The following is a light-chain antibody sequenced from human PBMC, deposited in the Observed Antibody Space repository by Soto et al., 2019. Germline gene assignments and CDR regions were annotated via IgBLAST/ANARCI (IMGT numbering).Light chain of an antibody. CDR2: EVS. J-gene: IGLJ1*01. V-gene: IGLV2-14*01. CDR1: SSDVGTYNY. Sequence: QSALTQPASVSGSPGQSITISCTGTSSDVGTYNYVSWYQQHPGKAPKLMIYEVSYRPSGVSNRFSGSKSGNTASLTISGLQAADEADYYCCSYTSGRTFVFATGTKVTVL. CDR3: CSYTSGRTFV.